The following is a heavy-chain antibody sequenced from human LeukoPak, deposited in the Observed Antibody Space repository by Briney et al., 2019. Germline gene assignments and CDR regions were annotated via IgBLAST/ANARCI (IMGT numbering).Heavy chain of an antibody. D-gene: IGHD3-22*01. CDR3: ARVAWDYYDSSGYRFDY. J-gene: IGHJ4*02. Sequence: PGGSLRLSCAASGFTFSSYWMSWVRQAPGKGLEWVANIKQDGSEKYYVDSVKGRFTISRDNAKNSLYLQMNSLRAEDTAVYYCARVAWDYYDSSGYRFDYWGQGTLVTVSS. CDR2: IKQDGSEK. V-gene: IGHV3-7*01. CDR1: GFTFSSYW.